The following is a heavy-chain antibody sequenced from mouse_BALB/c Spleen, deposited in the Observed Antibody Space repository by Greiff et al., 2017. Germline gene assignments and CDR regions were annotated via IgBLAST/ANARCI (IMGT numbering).Heavy chain of an antibody. J-gene: IGHJ4*01. V-gene: IGHV5-12-1*01. CDR3: ARLYYYAMDY. CDR1: GFAFSSYD. CDR2: ISSGGGST. Sequence: DVMLVESGGGLVKPGGSLKLSCAASGFAFSSYDMSWVRQTPEKRLEWVAYISSGGGSTYYPDTVKGRFTISRDNAKNTLYLQMSSLKSEDTAMYYCARLYYYAMDYWGQGTSVTVSS.